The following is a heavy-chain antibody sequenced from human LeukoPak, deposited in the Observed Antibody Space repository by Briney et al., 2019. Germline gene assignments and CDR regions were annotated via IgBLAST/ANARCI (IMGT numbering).Heavy chain of an antibody. D-gene: IGHD1-14*01. CDR1: EFTFSSYV. Sequence: GGSLRLSCAASEFTFSSYVMSWVRQAPGKGLEWVSAISGSGGSTYYADSVEGRFTISRDNSKNTLYLQMNSLRAEDTAVYHCAKDLKAITPRAFDYWGQGTLVTVSS. CDR2: ISGSGGST. CDR3: AKDLKAITPRAFDY. J-gene: IGHJ4*02. V-gene: IGHV3-23*01.